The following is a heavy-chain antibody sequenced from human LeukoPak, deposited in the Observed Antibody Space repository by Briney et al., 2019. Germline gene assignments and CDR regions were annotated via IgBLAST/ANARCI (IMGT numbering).Heavy chain of an antibody. D-gene: IGHD3-10*01. CDR3: ARDLGTRLLWFGEDYFDY. CDR2: INPNSGGT. J-gene: IGHJ4*02. Sequence: ASVKVSCKASGYTLTGYYMHWVRQAPGQGLEWMGRINPNSGGTNYAQKFQGRVTITRDTSISTAYMELSRLRSDDTAVYYCARDLGTRLLWFGEDYFDYWGQGTLVTVSS. CDR1: GYTLTGYY. V-gene: IGHV1-2*06.